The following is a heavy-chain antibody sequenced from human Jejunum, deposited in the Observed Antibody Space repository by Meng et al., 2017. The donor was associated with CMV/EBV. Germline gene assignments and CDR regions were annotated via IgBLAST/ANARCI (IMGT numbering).Heavy chain of an antibody. D-gene: IGHD5-12*01. V-gene: IGHV3-30*04. CDR2: ISYDGSNK. CDR3: AREPVDIVSRFDY. J-gene: IGHJ4*01. CDR1: GFTFSSHA. Sequence: SGFTFSSHAMHWVRQAPGKGLDWVAVISYDGSNKYYADSVEGRFTISRDNSKNTLYLQMNSLRGEDTAVYYCAREPVDIVSRFDYWGQGTLVTVSS.